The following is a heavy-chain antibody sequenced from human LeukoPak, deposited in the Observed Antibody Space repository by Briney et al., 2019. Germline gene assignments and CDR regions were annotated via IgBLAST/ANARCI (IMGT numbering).Heavy chain of an antibody. CDR1: GYSISSGYY. Sequence: SETLSLTCTVSGYSISSGYYWGWIRQPPGKGLEWIGSIYHSGSTYYNPSLKSRVTISVDTSKNQFSLKLSSVTAADTAVYYCASGSYYVWYYYYYMDVWGKGTTVTVSS. J-gene: IGHJ6*03. CDR2: IYHSGST. CDR3: ASGSYYVWYYYYYMDV. D-gene: IGHD1-26*01. V-gene: IGHV4-38-2*02.